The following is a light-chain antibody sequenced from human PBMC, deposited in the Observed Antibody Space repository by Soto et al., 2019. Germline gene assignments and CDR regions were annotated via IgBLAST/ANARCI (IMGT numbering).Light chain of an antibody. CDR1: QSVSSN. CDR2: GAS. V-gene: IGKV3-15*01. Sequence: EIVMTQSPATLSVSPGERATLSCRASQSVSSNLAWYQQKPGQAPRLLIYGASTRATGIPARFSGSGSGTEFTLTISRLHSQDFTDNYYQQYNNWPPYTFGQGTKLEIK. J-gene: IGKJ2*01. CDR3: QQYNNWPPYT.